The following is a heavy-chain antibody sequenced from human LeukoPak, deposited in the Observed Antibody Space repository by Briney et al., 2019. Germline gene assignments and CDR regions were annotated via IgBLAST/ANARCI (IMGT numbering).Heavy chain of an antibody. CDR3: VRDYYNSSGYYYTSF. CDR2: ISYDGSNK. CDR1: GFTFSSYG. J-gene: IGHJ4*02. V-gene: IGHV3-30-3*01. Sequence: RSLRLSCAASGFTFSSYGMHWVRQAPGKGLEWVAVISYDGSNKYYADSVKGRFTISRDNSENTLYLQINSLGADDAAEYYCVRDYYNSSGYYYTSFWGQGTLVTVSS. D-gene: IGHD3-22*01.